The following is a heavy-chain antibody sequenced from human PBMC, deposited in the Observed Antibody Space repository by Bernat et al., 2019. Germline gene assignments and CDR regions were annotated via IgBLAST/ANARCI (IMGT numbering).Heavy chain of an antibody. J-gene: IGHJ4*02. D-gene: IGHD5-12*01. V-gene: IGHV6-1*01. Sequence: QVQLQQSGPGLVKPSQTLSLTCAISGDSVSSNSAAWNWIRQSPSRGLEWLGRTYYRSKWYIDYAVSVKSRVTINPDTSKNQFSLQLNSVTPEDTAVYYCARERRPGCRGAWYYPAAFDNWGQGTPVTVSS. CDR1: GDSVSSNSAA. CDR2: TYYRSKWYI. CDR3: ARERRPGCRGAWYYPAAFDN.